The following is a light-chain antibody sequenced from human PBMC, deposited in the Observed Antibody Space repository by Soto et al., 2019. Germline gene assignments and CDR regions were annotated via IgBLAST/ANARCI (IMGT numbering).Light chain of an antibody. Sequence: QSVLTQSPSVSGAPGQRVTISCTGSRSNIGAGYDVHWYQQLPGRAPKLLIYGNNNRPSGVPDRFSGSKSATSAALAITGLQAEDEADYYCQSYDSSLRGPVFGGGTKLTVL. CDR3: QSYDSSLRGPV. J-gene: IGLJ2*01. CDR2: GNN. V-gene: IGLV1-40*01. CDR1: RSNIGAGYD.